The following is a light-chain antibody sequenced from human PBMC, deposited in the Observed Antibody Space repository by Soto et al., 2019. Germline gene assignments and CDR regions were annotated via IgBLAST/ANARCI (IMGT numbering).Light chain of an antibody. CDR1: SSNIGSNT. CDR3: AAWDDSLNGWV. V-gene: IGLV1-44*01. CDR2: TNN. J-gene: IGLJ3*02. Sequence: QSVLTQPPSESGTPGQRVIISCSGSSSNIGSNTANWYQQLPGTAPKLLIYTNNQRPSGVPERFSGSTSGTSATLAISGLQSEDEADYYCAAWDDSLNGWVFGGGTKLTLL.